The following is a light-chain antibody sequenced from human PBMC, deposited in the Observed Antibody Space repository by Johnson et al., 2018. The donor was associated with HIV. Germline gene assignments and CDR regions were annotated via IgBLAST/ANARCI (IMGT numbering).Light chain of an antibody. CDR1: SSNIGNNY. Sequence: QSVLTQPPSVSAAPGQKVTISCSGSSSNIGNNYVSWYRQLPGTAPKLLIYENTQRPSGIPDRFSGSKSGASATLGITGLQTGAEAVYYCATWDRSLSAGGVFGTGTKVTVL. CDR2: ENT. J-gene: IGLJ1*01. V-gene: IGLV1-51*02. CDR3: ATWDRSLSAGGV.